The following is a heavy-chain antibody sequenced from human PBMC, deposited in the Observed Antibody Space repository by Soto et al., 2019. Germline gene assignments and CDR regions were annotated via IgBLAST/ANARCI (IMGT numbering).Heavy chain of an antibody. Sequence: QVQLVQSGAEVKKPGASVKVSCKSSGYTFTSYDINWVRQATGQGLEWMGCMNPNSGNTGYAQKFQGRVTMTRNTSISTAYTELSSLRSEDTAGYYCAREKTYYGMDVWGQGNTVTVSS. CDR1: GYTFTSYD. CDR3: AREKTYYGMDV. J-gene: IGHJ6*02. CDR2: MNPNSGNT. V-gene: IGHV1-8*01.